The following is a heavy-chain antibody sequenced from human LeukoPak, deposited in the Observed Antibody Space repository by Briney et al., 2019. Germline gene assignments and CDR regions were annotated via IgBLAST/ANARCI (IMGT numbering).Heavy chain of an antibody. J-gene: IGHJ4*02. CDR1: GGSINSGSYY. CDR2: IYTSGST. Sequence: SQTLSLTCTVSGGSINSGSYYWSWIRQPAGKGLEWIGRIYTSGSTNYNPSLKSRVTISVDTSKNQFSLKLSSVTAADTAVYYCARGQLGGRRFDYWGQGTLVTVSS. D-gene: IGHD7-27*01. V-gene: IGHV4-61*02. CDR3: ARGQLGGRRFDY.